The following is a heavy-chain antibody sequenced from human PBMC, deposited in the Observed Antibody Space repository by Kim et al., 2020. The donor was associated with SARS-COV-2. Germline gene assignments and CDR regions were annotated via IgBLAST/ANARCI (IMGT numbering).Heavy chain of an antibody. V-gene: IGHV4-4*09. D-gene: IGHD1-26*01. CDR3: AGTARGANFDY. Sequence: NYTHSLRSRVPISVDTSKNQFSLKLSSVTAADTAVYYCAGTARGANFDYWGRGALVTVSS. J-gene: IGHJ4*02.